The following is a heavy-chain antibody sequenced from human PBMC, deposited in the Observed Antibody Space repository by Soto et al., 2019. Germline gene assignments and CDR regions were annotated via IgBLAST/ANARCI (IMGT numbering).Heavy chain of an antibody. CDR2: IDPSDSYT. J-gene: IGHJ6*02. CDR1: GYSFTSYW. CDR3: ARRDIVVVPAAIRGYYYGMDV. V-gene: IGHV5-10-1*01. D-gene: IGHD2-2*02. Sequence: RGESLKISCKGSGYSFTSYWISWVRQMPGKGLEWIGRIDPSDSYTNYSPSFQGHVTISADKSISTAYLQWSSLKASDTAMYYCARRDIVVVPAAIRGYYYGMDVWGQGTTVTVSS.